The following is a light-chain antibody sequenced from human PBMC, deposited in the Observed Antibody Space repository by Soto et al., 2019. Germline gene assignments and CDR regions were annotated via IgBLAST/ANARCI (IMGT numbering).Light chain of an antibody. CDR2: DVS. CDR1: SSDIGGYNY. Sequence: QSVLTQPASVSESPGQSITISCTGTSSDIGGYNYVSWYQQHPGKAPKLIIYDVSNRPSGVSNRFSGSKSGNTASLTISGLQAEDEADYYCNSYTTSSALYVFGTGTQLTV. J-gene: IGLJ1*01. CDR3: NSYTTSSALYV. V-gene: IGLV2-14*03.